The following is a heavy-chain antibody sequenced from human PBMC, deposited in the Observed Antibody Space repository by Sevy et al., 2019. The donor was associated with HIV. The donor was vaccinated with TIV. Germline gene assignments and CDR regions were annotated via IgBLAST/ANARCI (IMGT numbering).Heavy chain of an antibody. Sequence: GGSLRLSCTTSGFTFDDYAMSWFRQAPGKGLEWVAFITRNSYDAYGGTTDYAASVKGRLIISRDDSESVAYLQMNSLKTEDTAVYYCTRGLATVHTPEYYFDYWGQGTLVTVSS. V-gene: IGHV3-49*03. CDR1: GFTFDDYA. J-gene: IGHJ4*02. D-gene: IGHD4-17*01. CDR3: TRGLATVHTPEYYFDY. CDR2: ITRNSYDAYGGTT.